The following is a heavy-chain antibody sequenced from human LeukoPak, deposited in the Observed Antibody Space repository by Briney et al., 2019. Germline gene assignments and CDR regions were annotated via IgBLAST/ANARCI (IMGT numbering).Heavy chain of an antibody. D-gene: IGHD3-3*01. Sequence: ASVKVSCKASGYTFTSYDINWVRQATGQGLEWMGWMNPNSGNTGYAQKFQGRVTMTRNTSISTAYMELSSLRSEDTAVYYCARVPYYDFWSGYYPYYFGYWGQGTLVTVSS. CDR1: GYTFTSYD. V-gene: IGHV1-8*01. J-gene: IGHJ4*02. CDR2: MNPNSGNT. CDR3: ARVPYYDFWSGYYPYYFGY.